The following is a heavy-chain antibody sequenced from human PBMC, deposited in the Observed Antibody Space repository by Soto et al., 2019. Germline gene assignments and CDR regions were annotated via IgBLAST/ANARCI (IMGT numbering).Heavy chain of an antibody. CDR1: GFTFSRYG. CDR2: IRSDGDTT. CDR3: AKGKGVGATPDGANC. D-gene: IGHD1-26*01. Sequence: EVQVLESGGGLVQPGGSMRLSCAASGFTFSRYGMNWVRQAPGKGLEWVSGIRSDGDTTYNADSVKGRFTVSRDTSKNTVYLQMNSLRAEDTAIYYRAKGKGVGATPDGANCWGQGTLVTVSS. J-gene: IGHJ4*02. V-gene: IGHV3-23*01.